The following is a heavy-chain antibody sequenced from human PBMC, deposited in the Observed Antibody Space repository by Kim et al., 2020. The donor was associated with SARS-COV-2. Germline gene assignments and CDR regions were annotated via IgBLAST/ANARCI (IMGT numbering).Heavy chain of an antibody. CDR3: ARHQSFLRYFDWLLLNNWFCP. Sequence: SETLSLTCTVSGGSISSSSYYWGWIRQPPGKGLEWIGSIYYSGSTYYNPSLKSRVTISVDTSKNQFSLKLSSVTAADTAVYYCARHQSFLRYFDWLLLNNWFCPWGQGTLVAVSS. CDR2: IYYSGST. CDR1: GGSISSSSYY. D-gene: IGHD3-9*01. V-gene: IGHV4-39*01. J-gene: IGHJ5*02.